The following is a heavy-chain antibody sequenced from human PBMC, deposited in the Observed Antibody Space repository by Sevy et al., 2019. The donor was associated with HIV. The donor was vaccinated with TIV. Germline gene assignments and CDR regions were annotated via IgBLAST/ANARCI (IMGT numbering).Heavy chain of an antibody. CDR2: IHFSGST. D-gene: IGHD3-10*01. Sequence: SETLSLTCTVSGGSIARSSYDWGWIRQSPGKGLEWIGSIHFSGSTSYATSLRSRVTISVDTSKNQVSLKMRSVTATDTAFYYCARHGGLVDRGFDFWGQGALVTVSS. CDR3: ARHGGLVDRGFDF. V-gene: IGHV4-39*01. J-gene: IGHJ4*02. CDR1: GGSIARSSYD.